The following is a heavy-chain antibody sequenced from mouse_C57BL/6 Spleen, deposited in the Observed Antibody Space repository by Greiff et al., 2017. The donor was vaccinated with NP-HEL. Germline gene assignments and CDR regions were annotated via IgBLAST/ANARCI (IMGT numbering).Heavy chain of an antibody. Sequence: QVQLQQPGAELVRPGASVTLSCKASGYTFTDYEMHWVKQTPVHGLEWIGAIDPETGGTAYNQKFKGKAILTADKSSSTAYMQLRSLTSEDSAVYYCTRGGNYGYYAMDYWGQGTSVTVSS. V-gene: IGHV1-15*01. D-gene: IGHD2-1*01. J-gene: IGHJ4*01. CDR2: IDPETGGT. CDR1: GYTFTDYE. CDR3: TRGGNYGYYAMDY.